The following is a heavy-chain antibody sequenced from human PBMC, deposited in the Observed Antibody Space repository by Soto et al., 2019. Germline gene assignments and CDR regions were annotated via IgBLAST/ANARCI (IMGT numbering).Heavy chain of an antibody. J-gene: IGHJ2*01. Sequence: QEQLVESGGGVVRPGKSLRLSCEASGFNFTYNAMHWVRQAPGKGLEWVAVISFNGRKKFSARSVKVRFTISRDNSKNTLYLQINNLIPRDTSVYYCARDWLRRDDIFTPSWNFNLWGQGTLVTAS. D-gene: IGHD3-9*01. V-gene: IGHV3-30*04. CDR1: GFNFTYNA. CDR2: ISFNGRKK. CDR3: ARDWLRRDDIFTPSWNFNL.